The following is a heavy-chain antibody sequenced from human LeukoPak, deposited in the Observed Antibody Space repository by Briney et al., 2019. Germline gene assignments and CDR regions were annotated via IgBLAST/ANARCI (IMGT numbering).Heavy chain of an antibody. CDR1: GSTFSSYE. D-gene: IGHD5-12*01. V-gene: IGHV3-48*03. Sequence: GGSLRLSCAASGSTFSSYEMSWVRQAPGKGLEWVSYISDVGGTHYADSVKGRFTISRDNAKNSLFLQMNSLRAEDTAVYYCARENSGYDGGFDYWGQGTLVTVSS. J-gene: IGHJ4*02. CDR2: ISDVGGT. CDR3: ARENSGYDGGFDY.